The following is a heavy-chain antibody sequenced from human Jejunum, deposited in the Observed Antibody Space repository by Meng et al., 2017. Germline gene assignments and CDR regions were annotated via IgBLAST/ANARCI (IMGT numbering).Heavy chain of an antibody. V-gene: IGHV3-23*01. Sequence: GGSLRLSCAVSGFTFSSYAMSWVRQAPGKGLEWVSAISGRGGNTYYADSVKGRFTISRDNSKNTMSLQMNSLTADDTAVYYCVKDVNGGSGATRPFYFDRWGRGTLVPSPQ. D-gene: IGHD3-10*01. CDR2: ISGRGGNT. CDR1: GFTFSSYA. J-gene: IGHJ2*01. CDR3: VKDVNGGSGATRPFYFDR.